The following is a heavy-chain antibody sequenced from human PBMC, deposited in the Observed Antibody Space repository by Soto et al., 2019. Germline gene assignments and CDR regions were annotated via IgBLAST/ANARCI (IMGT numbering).Heavy chain of an antibody. CDR1: GFTFGNYW. D-gene: IGHD6-25*01. J-gene: IGHJ3*02. CDR3: ARDVSPGSSGYYLDACDI. V-gene: IGHV3-7*05. Sequence: EVLLVESGGGLVQPGGSLRLSCAASGFTFGNYWMTWVRQAPGKGLEWVANIKGDGSAKSYLDSVRGRFTVSRDNAENSLFLQMNILRAEDTALYYCARDVSPGSSGYYLDACDIWGQGTMVTVS. CDR2: IKGDGSAK.